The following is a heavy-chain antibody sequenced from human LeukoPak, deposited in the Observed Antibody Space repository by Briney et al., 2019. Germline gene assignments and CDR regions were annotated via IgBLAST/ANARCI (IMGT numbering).Heavy chain of an antibody. D-gene: IGHD4-23*01. CDR3: TTDGPTAGVYGGNSDGAGD. Sequence: GGSLRLSRAASGFTFSNAWMSWVRQAPGKGLEWVGRIKSKTDGGTTDYAAPVKGRFTISRDDSKNTLYLQMNSLKTEDTAVYYCTTDGPTAGVYGGNSDGAGDWGQGTLVTVSS. J-gene: IGHJ4*02. V-gene: IGHV3-15*01. CDR1: GFTFSNAW. CDR2: IKSKTDGGTT.